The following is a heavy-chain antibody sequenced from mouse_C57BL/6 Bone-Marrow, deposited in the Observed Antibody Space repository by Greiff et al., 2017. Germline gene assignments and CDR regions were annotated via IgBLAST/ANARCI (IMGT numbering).Heavy chain of an antibody. D-gene: IGHD1-1*01. Sequence: EVMLVESGGGLVKPGGSLKLSCAASGFTFSSYAMSWVRPTPEKRLEWVATISDGGSYTYYPDNVKGRFTISRDNAKNNLYLQMSHLKSEDTAMYYCARYYYGSMCAYWGQGTLVTVSA. CDR1: GFTFSSYA. J-gene: IGHJ3*01. CDR2: ISDGGSYT. CDR3: ARYYYGSMCAY. V-gene: IGHV5-4*03.